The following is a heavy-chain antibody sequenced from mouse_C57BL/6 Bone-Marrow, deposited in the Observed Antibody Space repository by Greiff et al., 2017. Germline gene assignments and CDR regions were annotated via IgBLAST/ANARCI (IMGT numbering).Heavy chain of an antibody. CDR3: ARGTTYFDY. D-gene: IGHD1-1*01. CDR1: GFTFSDYG. V-gene: IGHV5-17*01. CDR2: ISSGSSTI. J-gene: IGHJ2*01. Sequence: EVKLVESGGGLVKPGGSLKLSCAASGFTFSDYGMHWVRQAPEKGLEWVAYISSGSSTIYYADTVKGRFTLSRDNAKNTLFLQITSLRSEDTAMYYCARGTTYFDYWGQGTTLTVSS.